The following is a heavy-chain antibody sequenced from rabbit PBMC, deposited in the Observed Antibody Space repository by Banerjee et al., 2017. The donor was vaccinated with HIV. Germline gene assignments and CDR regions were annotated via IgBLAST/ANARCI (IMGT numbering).Heavy chain of an antibody. CDR1: GIDFSSSG. Sequence: QEQLEESGGDLVKPEGSLTLTCTASGIDFSSSGINWVRQAPGKGLEWIGYIDPAFRTTNYARWVNGRFTISSHNAQNTLYLQLNSVTDADTATYFCVRVLLHGNNSFFNLWGPGTLVTVS. D-gene: IGHD5-1*01. J-gene: IGHJ4*01. CDR2: IDPAFRTT. CDR3: VRVLLHGNNSFFNL. V-gene: IGHV1S47*01.